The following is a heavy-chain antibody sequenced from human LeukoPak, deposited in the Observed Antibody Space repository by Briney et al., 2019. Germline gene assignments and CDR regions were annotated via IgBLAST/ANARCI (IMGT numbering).Heavy chain of an antibody. CDR2: ISGSSYSI. J-gene: IGHJ4*02. CDR3: ARDKSCAS. Sequence: PGGSLRLSCAASGFTFNSYTMNWVRLAPGKGLEWVSSISGSSYSIHYADSVKGRFTISRDNAKNSLYLQMNSLRAEDTAVYFCARDKSCASWGQGTLVTVSS. CDR1: GFTFNSYT. V-gene: IGHV3-21*01. D-gene: IGHD3-16*01.